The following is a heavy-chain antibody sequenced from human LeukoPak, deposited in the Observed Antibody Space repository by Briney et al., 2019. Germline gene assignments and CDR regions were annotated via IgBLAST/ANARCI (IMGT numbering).Heavy chain of an antibody. CDR1: GFSLSTSGVG. V-gene: IGHV2-5*02. D-gene: IGHD3-10*01. J-gene: IGHJ5*02. CDR2: FYWDDDK. CDR3: AHSGLTRGYYYGPGSWFDP. Sequence: SGPTLVNPTQTLTLTCTFSGFSLSTSGVGVGWIRQPPGKALEWLALFYWDDDKRYSPSLGSRLTITKDTSKNQVVLTMTNMDPVDTATYYCAHSGLTRGYYYGPGSWFDPWGQGTLVTVSS.